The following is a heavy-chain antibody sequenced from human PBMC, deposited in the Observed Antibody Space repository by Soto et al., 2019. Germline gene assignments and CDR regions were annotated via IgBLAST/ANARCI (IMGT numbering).Heavy chain of an antibody. Sequence: GGSLRLSCAASGFTFSSYGMHWVRQAPGKGLEWVAVIWYDGSNKYYADSVKGRFTISRDNSKNTLYLQMNSLRAEDTAVYYCARDQGYGDRFDYWGQGTLVTVSS. CDR3: ARDQGYGDRFDY. CDR1: GFTFSSYG. J-gene: IGHJ4*02. V-gene: IGHV3-33*01. D-gene: IGHD4-17*01. CDR2: IWYDGSNK.